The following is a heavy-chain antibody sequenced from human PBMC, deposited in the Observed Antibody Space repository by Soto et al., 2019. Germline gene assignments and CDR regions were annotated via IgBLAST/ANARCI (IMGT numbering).Heavy chain of an antibody. D-gene: IGHD3-16*01. CDR2: ISGSVGST. J-gene: IGHJ4*02. CDR1: GFTFSSYA. CDR3: AKLLGVTGATDF. Sequence: GGSLRLSCAASGFTFSSYAMSWVRQAPGKGLEWVSAISGSVGSTYYADSVKGRFTISRDNSKNTLYLQMNSLRAEDTAVYYGAKLLGVTGATDFWGQGTLVTVSS. V-gene: IGHV3-23*01.